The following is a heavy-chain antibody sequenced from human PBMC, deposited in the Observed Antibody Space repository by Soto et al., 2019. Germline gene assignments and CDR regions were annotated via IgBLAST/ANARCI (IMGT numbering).Heavy chain of an antibody. CDR3: ARAGGLGAVAVDY. CDR2: IYHSGST. V-gene: IGHV4-30-2*01. D-gene: IGHD6-19*01. Sequence: QLQLQESGSGLVKPSQTLSLTCAVSGGSISSGGYSWSWIRQPPGKGLEWIGYIYHSGSTYYNPSLKTRVTISVDRSKTQFSVELSSVTAADTAVYYCARAGGLGAVAVDYWGQGTMVTVSS. J-gene: IGHJ4*02. CDR1: GGSISSGGYS.